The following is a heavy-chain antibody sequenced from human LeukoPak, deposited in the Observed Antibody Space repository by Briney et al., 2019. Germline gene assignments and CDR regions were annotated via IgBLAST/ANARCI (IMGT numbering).Heavy chain of an antibody. CDR3: ARAGLDYGGNSYYYYGMDV. Sequence: PGGSLRLSCAASGFTFSSYWMHWVRQAPGKGLVWVSRINSDGSSTSYADSVKGRFTISRDNAENTLYLQMNSLRAEDTAVYYCARAGLDYGGNSYYYYGMDVWGQGTTVTVSS. J-gene: IGHJ6*02. CDR1: GFTFSSYW. CDR2: INSDGSST. V-gene: IGHV3-74*01. D-gene: IGHD4-17*01.